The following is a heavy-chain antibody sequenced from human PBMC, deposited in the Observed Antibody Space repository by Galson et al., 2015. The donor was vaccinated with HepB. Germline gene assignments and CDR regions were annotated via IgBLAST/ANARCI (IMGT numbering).Heavy chain of an antibody. CDR2: ISSSSSYI. Sequence: SLRLSCAASGFTFSSYSMNWVRQAPGKGLEWVSSISSSSSYIYYADSVKGRFTISRDNAKNSLYLQMNSLRAEDTAVYYCARDLLLNVDTAMEYYYYMDVWGKGTTVTVSS. J-gene: IGHJ6*03. V-gene: IGHV3-21*01. CDR1: GFTFSSYS. D-gene: IGHD5-18*01. CDR3: ARDLLLNVDTAMEYYYYMDV.